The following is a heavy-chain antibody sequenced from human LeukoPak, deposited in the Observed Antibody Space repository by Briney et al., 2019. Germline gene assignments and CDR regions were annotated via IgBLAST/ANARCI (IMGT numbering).Heavy chain of an antibody. Sequence: ASVKVSCKASGGTLSSYAISWVRQAPGQGLEWMGGIIPIFGTANYAQKFQGRVTITADESTSTAYMELSSLRSEDTAVYYCARDPIDSSGYYYSAFDIWGQGTMVTVSS. CDR1: GGTLSSYA. CDR3: ARDPIDSSGYYYSAFDI. J-gene: IGHJ3*02. V-gene: IGHV1-69*13. D-gene: IGHD3-22*01. CDR2: IIPIFGTA.